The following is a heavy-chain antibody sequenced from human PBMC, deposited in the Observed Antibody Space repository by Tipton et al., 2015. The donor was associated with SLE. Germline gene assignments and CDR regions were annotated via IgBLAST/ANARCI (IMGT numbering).Heavy chain of an antibody. CDR1: GGSISSRNYY. V-gene: IGHV4-61*05. J-gene: IGHJ2*01. Sequence: TLSLTCIVSGGSISSRNYYWSWIRQPPGKGLEWIGHIYYSGSTNTNPSLKSRVTMSLDTSKNRLSLKLKSVTAADTAVYFCATTPRSSSRYFDLWGRGTLVSVSS. CDR3: ATTPRSSSRYFDL. CDR2: IYYSGST. D-gene: IGHD3-10*01.